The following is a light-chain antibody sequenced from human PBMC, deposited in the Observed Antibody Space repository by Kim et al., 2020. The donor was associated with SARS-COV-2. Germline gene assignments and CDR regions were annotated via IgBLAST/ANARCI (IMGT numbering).Light chain of an antibody. V-gene: IGLV4-69*01. J-gene: IGLJ3*02. Sequence: PVKLPCTLSNGHSNYAIAWHQQQPEKGPRYLMKLNSDGIHIKGDGIPDRFSGSSSGAERYLTISSLQSEDEADYYCQTWGTGIRVFGGGTQLTVL. CDR2: LNSDGIH. CDR3: QTWGTGIRV. CDR1: NGHSNYA.